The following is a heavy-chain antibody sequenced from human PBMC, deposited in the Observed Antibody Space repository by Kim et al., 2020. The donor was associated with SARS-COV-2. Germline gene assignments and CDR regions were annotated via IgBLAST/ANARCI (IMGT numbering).Heavy chain of an antibody. V-gene: IGHV1-2*02. CDR3: GRDVYGPFDY. D-gene: IGHD2-8*01. CDR1: GYSVTDYY. CDR2: IDPKSGAT. J-gene: IGHJ4*02. Sequence: ASVKVSCKASGYSVTDYYIHWVRQAPGQGLEWMGWIDPKSGATKYTQKFQGRVTMTRDTSINTVYMELSRLTSDDTALHYCGRDVYGPFDYWGQGTLLSV.